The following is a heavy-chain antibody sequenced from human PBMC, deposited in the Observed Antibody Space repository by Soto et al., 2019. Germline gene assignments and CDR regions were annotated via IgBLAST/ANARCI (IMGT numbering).Heavy chain of an antibody. CDR3: ARGAEYYYGSGSYMFDP. CDR1: GGTFSSYA. D-gene: IGHD3-10*01. V-gene: IGHV1-69*13. CDR2: IIPIFGTA. J-gene: IGHJ5*02. Sequence: ASVKVSCKASGGTFSSYAISWVRQAPGQGLEWMGGIIPIFGTANYAQKFQGRVTITADESTSTAYMELSSLRSEDTAVYYCARGAEYYYGSGSYMFDPWGQGTLVTVSS.